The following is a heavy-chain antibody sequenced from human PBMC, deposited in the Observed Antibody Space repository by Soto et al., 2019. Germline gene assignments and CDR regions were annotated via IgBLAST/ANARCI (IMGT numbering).Heavy chain of an antibody. V-gene: IGHV3-72*01. CDR2: TRNKANSYTT. D-gene: IGHD3-16*02. CDR3: ARAGVIASEGWFDP. Sequence: EVQLVESGGGLVQPGGSLRLSCAASGFTFSDHYMDWVRQAPGKGLEWVGGTRNKANSYTTEYAASGKGRITISRDDSKNSLYLQMNSLKTEDTAVYYGARAGVIASEGWFDPWGQGTLVTVSS. CDR1: GFTFSDHY. J-gene: IGHJ5*02.